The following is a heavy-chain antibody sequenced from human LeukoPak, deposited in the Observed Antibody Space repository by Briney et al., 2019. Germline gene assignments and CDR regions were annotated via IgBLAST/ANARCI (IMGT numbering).Heavy chain of an antibody. V-gene: IGHV1-2*03. CDR1: GYTFTGYY. CDR2: INPNSGGT. J-gene: IGHJ4*02. D-gene: IGHD3-10*01. CDR3: ARDLFYSVSGTYYNVGRVFNY. Sequence: LGASVKVSCKASGYTFTGYYMHWVRQAPGQGLEWMGWINPNSGGTNYAQKFQGRVTMTRDTSITTAYMELTSLRSDDTAVYYCARDLFYSVSGTYYNVGRVFNYWGQGTLVTVSS.